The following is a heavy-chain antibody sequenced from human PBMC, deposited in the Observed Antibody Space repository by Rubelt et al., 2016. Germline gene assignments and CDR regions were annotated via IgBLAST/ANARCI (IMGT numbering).Heavy chain of an antibody. V-gene: IGHV1-69*01. CDR2: VIPLFGTT. CDR3: ARGPSGDDSHSRPGNWYYGLCV. Sequence: QVQLVQSGAEVKKPGSSVKVSCKASGGTFSSYAISWVRQAPGQGLEGMGGVIPLFGTTNYAQKFQDRVTITADESTSTAYRGLTSLRYEDTAVYVCARGPSGDDSHSRPGNWYYGLCVWGQGTTVTVSS. D-gene: IGHD4-11*01. J-gene: IGHJ6*02. CDR1: GGTFSSYA.